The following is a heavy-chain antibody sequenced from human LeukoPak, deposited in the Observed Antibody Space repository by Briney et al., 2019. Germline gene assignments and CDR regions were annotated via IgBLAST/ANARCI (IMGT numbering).Heavy chain of an antibody. J-gene: IGHJ6*02. CDR2: INAGNGNT. D-gene: IGHD3-3*01. Sequence: ASVKVSCKASGYTFTSYAMHWVRQAPGQRLEWMGWINAGNGNTKYSQTFQGRVTITRDTSASTAYMELSSLRSEDTAVYYCARDSSGREWLLYSNYYGMDVWGQGTTVTVSS. CDR1: GYTFTSYA. V-gene: IGHV1-3*01. CDR3: ARDSSGREWLLYSNYYGMDV.